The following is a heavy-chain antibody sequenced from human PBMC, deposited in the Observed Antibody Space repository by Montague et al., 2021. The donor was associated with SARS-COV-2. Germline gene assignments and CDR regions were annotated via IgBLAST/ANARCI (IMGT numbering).Heavy chain of an antibody. V-gene: IGHV4-4*02. CDR2: IYHSGST. CDR3: ARRPLGYYYYGVDV. CDR1: GGSISSSNW. Sequence: SETLSLTCAVSGGSISSSNWWSWVRQPPGKVLEWIREIYHSGSTNYNPSLKSRVTISVDKSKNQFSLKLSSVTAADTAVYYCARRPLGYYYYGVDVWGQGTTVTVSS. J-gene: IGHJ6*02.